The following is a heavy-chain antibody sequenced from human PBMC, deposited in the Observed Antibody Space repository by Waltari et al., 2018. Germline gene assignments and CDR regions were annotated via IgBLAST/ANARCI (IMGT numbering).Heavy chain of an antibody. CDR2: INHRRNT. CDR3: ARGRRFGELLDY. CDR1: GGSFSGYY. J-gene: IGHJ4*02. Sequence: QVQLQQWGAGLLKPSETLSLTCAVYGGSFSGYYWSWIRQPPGKGLEWFGEINHRRNTTCNPSLQVGGTIAVDTSKNQFSRKLGSVAAADTAVYYCARGRRFGELLDYWGQGTLVTVSS. V-gene: IGHV4-34*01. D-gene: IGHD3-10*01.